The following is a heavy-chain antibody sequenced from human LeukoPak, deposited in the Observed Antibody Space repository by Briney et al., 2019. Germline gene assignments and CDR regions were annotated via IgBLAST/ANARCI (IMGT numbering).Heavy chain of an antibody. CDR2: IYDSGST. Sequence: SETLSLTCTVSGGSISRYYWSWIRQPPGKGLEWIGYIYDSGSTNHNPSLKSRVTISLDTSKNQFSLKLSAVTAADTAVYYCVRDLGVSLPFDYWGQGVLVTVSS. J-gene: IGHJ4*02. CDR1: GGSISRYY. D-gene: IGHD2/OR15-2a*01. CDR3: VRDLGVSLPFDY. V-gene: IGHV4-59*12.